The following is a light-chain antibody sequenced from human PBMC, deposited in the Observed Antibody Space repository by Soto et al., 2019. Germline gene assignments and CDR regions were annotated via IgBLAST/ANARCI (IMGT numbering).Light chain of an antibody. J-gene: IGKJ1*01. CDR2: GS. CDR1: QSISSD. V-gene: IGKV3-15*01. Sequence: EIVMTQSTATLSVSPGERVTLSCRASQSISSDLAWYQQKPGQAPRLLIYGSTRATGIPARFSGSGSGTEFTLTISSLQSEDSALYYCQQYNWWPWTFGQGTKVDIK. CDR3: QQYNWWPWT.